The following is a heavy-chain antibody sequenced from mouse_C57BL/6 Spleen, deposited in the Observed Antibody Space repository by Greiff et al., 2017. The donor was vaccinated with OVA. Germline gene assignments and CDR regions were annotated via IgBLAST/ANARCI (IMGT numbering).Heavy chain of an antibody. CDR3: AREGYYGSSPYWYFDV. CDR2: INPSNGGT. CDR1: GYTFTSYW. D-gene: IGHD1-1*01. V-gene: IGHV1-53*01. Sequence: QVQLKQPGTELVKPGASVKLSCKASGYTFTSYWMHWVKQRPGQGLEWIGNINPSNGGTNYNEKFKSKATLTVDKSSSTAYMQLSSLTSEDSAVYYCAREGYYGSSPYWYFDVWGTGTTVTVSS. J-gene: IGHJ1*03.